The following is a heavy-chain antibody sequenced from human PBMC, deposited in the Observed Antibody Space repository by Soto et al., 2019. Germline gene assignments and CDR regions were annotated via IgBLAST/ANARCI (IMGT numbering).Heavy chain of an antibody. J-gene: IGHJ4*02. Sequence: EVQLLESGGGLAQPGGSLRLSCAVSGITFTNYAMGWVRQAPGKGLEWVSGISGNVGSTTHYADSVKGRFTISRDNSKNILVLQMNSLRAEDTAVYYCAKHRGFGAGPFDAWGQGTLVIVSS. V-gene: IGHV3-23*01. CDR1: GITFTNYA. CDR2: ISGNVGSTT. CDR3: AKHRGFGAGPFDA. D-gene: IGHD3-10*01.